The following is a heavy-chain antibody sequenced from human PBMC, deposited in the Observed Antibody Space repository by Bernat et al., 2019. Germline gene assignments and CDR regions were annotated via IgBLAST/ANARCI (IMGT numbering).Heavy chain of an antibody. Sequence: EVQLVESGGGVVKPGGSLRLSCAGSGFTLSDAWMSWVRQAPGKGLEWVGRSKGRTGGGTPDYAAPAKGRFTVSRDDSKNTMYLHMNSLTTEDTAVYYCTWLGRDFDYWGHGTQVTVSS. D-gene: IGHD6-19*01. J-gene: IGHJ4*01. CDR2: SKGRTGGGTP. CDR3: TWLGRDFDY. CDR1: GFTLSDAW. V-gene: IGHV3-15*01.